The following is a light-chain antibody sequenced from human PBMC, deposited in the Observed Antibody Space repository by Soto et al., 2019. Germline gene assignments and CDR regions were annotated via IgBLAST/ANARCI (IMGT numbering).Light chain of an antibody. CDR1: SSDVGGYNY. Sequence: QSALTQPASVSGSPGQSITISCTGTSSDVGGYNYVSWYQQHPGKAPKLMIYEVSNRPSGVSNRFSGSKSGNTASLTISGLQADDEADYYCSSYTSSSTDVVFGGGTQLAVL. V-gene: IGLV2-14*01. CDR3: SSYTSSSTDVV. J-gene: IGLJ2*01. CDR2: EVS.